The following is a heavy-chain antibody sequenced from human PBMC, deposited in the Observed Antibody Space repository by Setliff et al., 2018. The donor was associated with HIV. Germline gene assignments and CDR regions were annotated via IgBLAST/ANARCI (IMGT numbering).Heavy chain of an antibody. CDR2: IYYSGSI. J-gene: IGHJ4*02. CDR1: GGSISSGDYY. D-gene: IGHD4-17*01. Sequence: PSETLPLTCTVSGGSISSGDYYWSWIRQSPGKGLEWIGYIYYSGSIYYNPSLKSRVTMSVDTSKNQFSLKLSSVTAVDTAVYYCAKKGNGDYHFDYWGQGTLVTVSS. CDR3: AKKGNGDYHFDY. V-gene: IGHV4-61*08.